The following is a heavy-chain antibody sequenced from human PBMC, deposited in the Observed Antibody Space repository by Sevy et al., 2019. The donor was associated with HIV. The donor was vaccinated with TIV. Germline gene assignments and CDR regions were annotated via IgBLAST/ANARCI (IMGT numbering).Heavy chain of an antibody. D-gene: IGHD1-7*01. J-gene: IGHJ6*02. CDR3: ARDSSWNYDSYFYGMDV. CDR1: GFSFSGYN. V-gene: IGHV3-48*02. Sequence: GGSLRLSCAASGFSFSGYNMNWVRQAPGKGLEWVSYLNSSTSTIHYADSVKGRFTISRDNAKNSFFLQMNSLGDEDTAVYYCARDSSWNYDSYFYGMDVWGQGTTVTVSS. CDR2: LNSSTSTI.